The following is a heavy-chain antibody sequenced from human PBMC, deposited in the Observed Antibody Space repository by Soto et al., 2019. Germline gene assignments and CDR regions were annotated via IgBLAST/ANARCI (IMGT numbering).Heavy chain of an antibody. D-gene: IGHD5-12*01. CDR3: ARWLGYGPHFDY. V-gene: IGHV4-30-4*01. Sequence: VQLQESGPGLVKPSQTLSLTCTVSDGSISSGAYYWSWIRQPPGKGLEWIGFIYYSGSTYYNPSLKSRMTISVDTSKNQFSLKLTSVTAADTAVYQCARWLGYGPHFDYWGQGTLVTVSS. CDR1: DGSISSGAYY. J-gene: IGHJ4*02. CDR2: IYYSGST.